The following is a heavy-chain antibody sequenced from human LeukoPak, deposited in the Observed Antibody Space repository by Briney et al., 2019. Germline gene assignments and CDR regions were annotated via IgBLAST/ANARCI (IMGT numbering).Heavy chain of an antibody. J-gene: IGHJ4*02. Sequence: GGSLRLSCAASGFTFSSHAMSWVRQAPGKGLEWVSAISGSGGSTYYADSVKGRFTISRDNSKNTLYLQMNSLRAEDTAVYYCAKVGSLELRYFDWLFYTPLYYFDYWGQGTLVTVSS. CDR1: GFTFSSHA. CDR2: ISGSGGST. D-gene: IGHD3-9*01. CDR3: AKVGSLELRYFDWLFYTPLYYFDY. V-gene: IGHV3-23*01.